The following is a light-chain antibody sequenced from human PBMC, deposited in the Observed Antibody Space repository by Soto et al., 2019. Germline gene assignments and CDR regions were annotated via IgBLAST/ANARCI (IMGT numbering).Light chain of an antibody. CDR1: QDISNY. J-gene: IGKJ4*01. CDR2: DAS. V-gene: IGKV1-33*01. Sequence: DIRITHSPSYMSSYVGDRVSITCQASQDISNYLNWYQQKPGKAPKLLIYDASNLETGVPSRFSGSGSGTEFTLTISNLQPDNFATYYCQQYDNYPLTFGGGTKVDIK. CDR3: QQYDNYPLT.